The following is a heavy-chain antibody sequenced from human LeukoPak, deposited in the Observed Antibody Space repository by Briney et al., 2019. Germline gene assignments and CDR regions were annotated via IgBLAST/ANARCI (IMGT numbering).Heavy chain of an antibody. CDR1: GFSFSDYA. J-gene: IGHJ6*02. D-gene: IGHD2-2*01. CDR3: ARIFRYQLIDYYALDV. Sequence: GGSLRLSCAASGFSFSDYAMDWVRQAPGKGLEWVSAISSNSAYIFYADSVEGRFTISRDNAKGSVSLQMNSLRDDDTAVYYCARIFRYQLIDYYALDVWGQGTTVTVSS. V-gene: IGHV3-21*01. CDR2: ISSNSAYI.